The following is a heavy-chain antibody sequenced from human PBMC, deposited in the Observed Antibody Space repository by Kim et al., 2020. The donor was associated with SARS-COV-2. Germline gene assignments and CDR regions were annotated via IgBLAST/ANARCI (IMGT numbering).Heavy chain of an antibody. Sequence: GGSLRLSCAVSGFSVSSNYMSWVRQAPGKGLEWVSAIYTGGNTYYADSVKGRFTISRDTSRNTLDLQMHSLRAEDTAVYYCATHGFFYYYYYMDVWGKGTTVTVSS. CDR1: GFSVSSNY. CDR2: IYTGGNT. D-gene: IGHD3-3*01. CDR3: ATHGFFYYYYYMDV. J-gene: IGHJ6*03. V-gene: IGHV3-66*01.